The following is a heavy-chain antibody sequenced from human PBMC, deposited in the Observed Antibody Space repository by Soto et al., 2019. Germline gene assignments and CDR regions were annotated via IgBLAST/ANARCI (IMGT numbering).Heavy chain of an antibody. Sequence: QVHLVQSGAEVKKPGASVKVSCKASGYTFTSYGISWARQAPGQGLEWMGWISAYNGNTKYAQKIQGRVTMTTDTSTSTAYMELRSLRSAATAVYSCARHKSSGWYVDAFDIWGQGPRVTVSS. D-gene: IGHD6-19*01. V-gene: IGHV1-18*01. CDR3: ARHKSSGWYVDAFDI. CDR1: GYTFTSYG. CDR2: ISAYNGNT. J-gene: IGHJ3*02.